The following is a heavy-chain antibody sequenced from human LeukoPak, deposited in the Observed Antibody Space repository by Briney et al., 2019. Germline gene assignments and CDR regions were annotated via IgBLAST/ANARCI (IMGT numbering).Heavy chain of an antibody. CDR1: GGSISSYY. J-gene: IGHJ4*02. CDR2: IYTSGST. V-gene: IGHV4-4*07. D-gene: IGHD3-10*01. Sequence: SETLSLTCTVSGGSISSYYWSWIRQPAGKGLEWIGRIYTSGSTNYNPSLKSRVTMSVDTSKNQFSLKLSSVTAADTAVYYCARGGSGSYYSLGYFDYWGQGTLVTVSS. CDR3: ARGGSGSYYSLGYFDY.